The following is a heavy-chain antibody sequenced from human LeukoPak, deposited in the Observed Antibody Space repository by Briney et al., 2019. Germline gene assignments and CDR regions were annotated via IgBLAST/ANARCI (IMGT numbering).Heavy chain of an antibody. CDR1: GGSISSGGYY. CDR3: ARGAPRGSNQLGPKEEARNYFDY. CDR2: IYYSGST. Sequence: SETLSLTCTVSGGSISSGGYYWSWIRQHPGKGLEWIGYIYYSGSTYYNPSLKSRVTISVDTSKNQFSLKLSSVTAADTAVYYCARGAPRGSNQLGPKEEARNYFDYWGQGTLVTVSS. V-gene: IGHV4-31*03. D-gene: IGHD6-13*01. J-gene: IGHJ4*02.